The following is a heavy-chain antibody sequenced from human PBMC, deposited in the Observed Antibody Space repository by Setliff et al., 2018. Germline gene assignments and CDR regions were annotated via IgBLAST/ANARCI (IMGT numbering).Heavy chain of an antibody. D-gene: IGHD6-19*01. CDR2: IYYSGST. V-gene: IGHV4-39*07. J-gene: IGHJ6*02. Sequence: SETLSLTCTVSGGSISSSSYYWGWIRQPPGKGLEWIGSIYYSGSTYYNPSLKSRVTISVDTSKNQFSLKLSSVTAADTAVYYCARDNIAVANRYYYYYGTDVWGQGTTVTVSS. CDR1: GGSISSSSYY. CDR3: ARDNIAVANRYYYYYGTDV.